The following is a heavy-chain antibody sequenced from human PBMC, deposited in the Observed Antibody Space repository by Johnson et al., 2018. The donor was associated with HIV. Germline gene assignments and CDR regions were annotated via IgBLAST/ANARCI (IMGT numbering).Heavy chain of an antibody. J-gene: IGHJ3*02. CDR2: ISYDGSNK. D-gene: IGHD3-16*01. V-gene: IGHV3-30-3*01. CDR3: ARGGWGDAFDI. Sequence: QVQLVESGGGLVQPGRSLRLSCAASGFSFSNYAMHWVRQAPGKGLEWVAVISYDGSNKYYADSVKGRFTISRDNSKNTLYLQMNSLRAEDTAVYYCARGGWGDAFDIWGQGTMVTVSS. CDR1: GFSFSNYA.